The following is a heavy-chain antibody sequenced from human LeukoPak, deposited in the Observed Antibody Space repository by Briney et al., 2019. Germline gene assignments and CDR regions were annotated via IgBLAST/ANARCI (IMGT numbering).Heavy chain of an antibody. CDR2: FDPGDGET. D-gene: IGHD2-2*01. Sequence: ASVKVSCKVSGYTLTELSMHWVRQAPGKGLEWMGGFDPGDGETIYAQKFQGRVTMTEDTSTDTAYMELSSLRSEDTAVCYCATGTVVPAANDAFDIRGQGIMVTVSS. CDR3: ATGTVVPAANDAFDI. CDR1: GYTLTELS. J-gene: IGHJ3*02. V-gene: IGHV1-24*01.